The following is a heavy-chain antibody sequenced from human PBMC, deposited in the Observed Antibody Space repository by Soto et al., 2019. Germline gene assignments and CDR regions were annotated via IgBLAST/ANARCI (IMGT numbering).Heavy chain of an antibody. J-gene: IGHJ4*02. Sequence: TGGSLRLSCAASGFTFSSYGMHWVRQAPGKGLEWVAVISYDGSNKYYADSVKGRFTISRDNSKNTLYLQMNSLRAEDTAVYYCAKGATWYYYDSSGYYPFDYWGQGTLVTVSS. V-gene: IGHV3-30*18. CDR3: AKGATWYYYDSSGYYPFDY. CDR1: GFTFSSYG. CDR2: ISYDGSNK. D-gene: IGHD3-22*01.